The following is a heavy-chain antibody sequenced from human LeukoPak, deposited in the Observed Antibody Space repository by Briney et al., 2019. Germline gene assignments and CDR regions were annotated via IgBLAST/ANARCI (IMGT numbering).Heavy chain of an antibody. V-gene: IGHV3-23*01. CDR1: GFTFSTYA. CDR3: AKPSGSGVDY. J-gene: IGHJ4*02. CDR2: ISGSGDNT. D-gene: IGHD1-26*01. Sequence: PGGSLRLSCAASGFTFSTYAMSWVRQAPGKGLEWVSGISGSGDNTNYADSVKGRFTISRDNLKNTLYLQMNSLRLEDMAVYYCAKPSGSGVDYWGRGTRVTVSS.